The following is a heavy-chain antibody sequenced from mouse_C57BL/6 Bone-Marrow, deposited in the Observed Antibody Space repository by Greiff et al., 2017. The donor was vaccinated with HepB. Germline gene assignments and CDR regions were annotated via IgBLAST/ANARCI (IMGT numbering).Heavy chain of an antibody. Sequence: EVKLVESGGGLVKPGGSLKLSCAASGFTFSDYGMHWVRQAPEKGLEWVAYISSGSSTIYYADTVKGRFTISRDNAKNTLFLQMTSLRSEDTALYCCARWFYSNPFAYWGQGTMVTVSA. CDR3: ARWFYSNPFAY. CDR1: GFTFSDYG. D-gene: IGHD2-5*01. CDR2: ISSGSSTI. V-gene: IGHV5-17*01. J-gene: IGHJ3*01.